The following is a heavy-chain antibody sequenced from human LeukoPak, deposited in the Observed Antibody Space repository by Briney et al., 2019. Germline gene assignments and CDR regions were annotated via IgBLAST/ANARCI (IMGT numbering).Heavy chain of an antibody. CDR3: ARAGGGYCSGGSCYSGYYYYGMDV. J-gene: IGHJ6*04. CDR1: GGSISSGDYY. D-gene: IGHD2-15*01. Sequence: PSETLSLTCTVSGGSISSGDYYWSWIRQPPGKGLEWMGYIYYSGSTYYNPSLKSRVTISVDTSKNQFSLKLSSVTAADTAVYYCARAGGGYCSGGSCYSGYYYYGMDVWGKGTTVTVSS. V-gene: IGHV4-30-4*01. CDR2: IYYSGST.